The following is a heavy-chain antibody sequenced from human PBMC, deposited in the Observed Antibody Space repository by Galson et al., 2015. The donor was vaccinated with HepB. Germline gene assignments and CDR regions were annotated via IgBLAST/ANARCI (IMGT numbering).Heavy chain of an antibody. D-gene: IGHD3-10*01. J-gene: IGHJ5*02. V-gene: IGHV4-34*12. Sequence: WIGDVFHTGSTKYNPALKSRVTISVDTSRNHFSLHLTSVTAADTAEYYCAKRSGGRVFDPWGQGILVTVSS. CDR2: VFHTGST. CDR3: AKRSGGRVFDP.